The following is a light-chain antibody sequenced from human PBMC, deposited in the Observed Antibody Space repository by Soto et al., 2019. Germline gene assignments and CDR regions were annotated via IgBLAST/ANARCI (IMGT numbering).Light chain of an antibody. J-gene: IGKJ2*01. CDR3: QQYDSYSYT. CDR2: DAS. V-gene: IGKV1-5*01. Sequence: DIQMTQYPCTLSASVGARVTITCRARQTIRRWVAWYQQKQAKAPKTLIYDASSLESGVPPRFSGRGSGTELNIPISSLQTDDVETYYCQQYDSYSYTFGQGTKVDIK. CDR1: QTIRRW.